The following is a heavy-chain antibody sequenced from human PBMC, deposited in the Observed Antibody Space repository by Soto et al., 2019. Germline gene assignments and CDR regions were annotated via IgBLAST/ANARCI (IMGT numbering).Heavy chain of an antibody. CDR2: VTHSGTA. D-gene: IGHD6-19*01. CDR1: GGCLDSGAFS. V-gene: IGHV4-30-2*01. J-gene: IGHJ4*02. CDR3: ARIHWAQSSLEY. Sequence: SETRSLTCSVSGGCLDSGAFSLSWIRQPPGKGLESIGYVTHSGTAYSIPSLNGRLTLSVDSSQTQFSLKLTSVTAADSAFYYCARIHWAQSSLEYWGRGILVTVSS.